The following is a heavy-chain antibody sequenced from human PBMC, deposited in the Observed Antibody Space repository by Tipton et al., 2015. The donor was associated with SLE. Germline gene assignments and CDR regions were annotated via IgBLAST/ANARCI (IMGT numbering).Heavy chain of an antibody. J-gene: IGHJ6*02. D-gene: IGHD6-13*01. CDR1: GGSISSYY. CDR3: AKDMVAAAPHYYYYGMDV. Sequence: LSLTCTVSGGSISSYYWSWIRQPPGKGLEWVSLISGDGGSTYYADSVKGRFTISRDNSKNSLYLQMNSLRTEDTALYYCAKDMVAAAPHYYYYGMDVWGQGTTVTVSS. CDR2: ISGDGGST. V-gene: IGHV3-43*02.